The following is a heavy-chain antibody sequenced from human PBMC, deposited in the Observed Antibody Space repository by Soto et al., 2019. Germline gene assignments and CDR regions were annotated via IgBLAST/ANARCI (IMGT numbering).Heavy chain of an antibody. V-gene: IGHV3-33*01. Sequence: QVQLVESGGGVVQPGKSLTLSCAASGFTFSKYGMHWVRQAPGKGLDWVTVIWYDGSKKLYADSVKGRFTISRDDSENTLYLQMNSLRAEDTAVYYCARDNCSGGSCLDYWGQGTLVTVSS. CDR3: ARDNCSGGSCLDY. J-gene: IGHJ4*02. D-gene: IGHD2-15*01. CDR2: IWYDGSKK. CDR1: GFTFSKYG.